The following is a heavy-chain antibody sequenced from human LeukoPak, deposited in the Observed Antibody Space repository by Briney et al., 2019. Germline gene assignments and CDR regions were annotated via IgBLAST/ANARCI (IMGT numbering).Heavy chain of an antibody. J-gene: IGHJ4*02. D-gene: IGHD6-6*01. CDR2: INPSGGST. V-gene: IGHV1-46*01. CDR3: ARVYGGVSSSSGFDY. Sequence: ASVTVSFKASGYTFTGYYMHWVRQAPGQGLEWMGIINPSGGSTSYAQKFQGRVTMTRDTSTSTVYMELSSLRSEDTAVYYCARVYGGVSSSSGFDYWGQGTLVTVSS. CDR1: GYTFTGYY.